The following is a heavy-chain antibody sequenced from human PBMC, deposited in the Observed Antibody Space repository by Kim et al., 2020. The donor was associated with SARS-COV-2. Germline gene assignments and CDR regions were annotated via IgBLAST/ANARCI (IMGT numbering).Heavy chain of an antibody. Sequence: GGSLRLSCAASGFTVVSSDYMGWVRQAPAMGLEWVSLIHSGGTTWYADSVKGRFTISKDNSKNTLSLQMDSLRAEDTALYYCARVLSFGGQGILVTVSS. CDR1: GFTVVSSDY. D-gene: IGHD3-10*01. V-gene: IGHV3-53*01. CDR2: IHSGGTT. CDR3: ARVLSF. J-gene: IGHJ4*02.